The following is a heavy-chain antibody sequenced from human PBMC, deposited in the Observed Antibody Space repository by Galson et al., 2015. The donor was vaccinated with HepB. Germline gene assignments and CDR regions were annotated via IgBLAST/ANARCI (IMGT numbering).Heavy chain of an antibody. Sequence: SCKASGYTFTSYYMHWVRQAPGQGLEWMGIINPSGGSTSYAQKFQGRVTMTRDTSTSTVYMELSSLRSEDTAVYYCARGLGFYGGNMGPFDYWGQGTLVTVSS. CDR3: ARGLGFYGGNMGPFDY. CDR1: GYTFTSYY. CDR2: INPSGGST. D-gene: IGHD4-23*01. V-gene: IGHV1-46*01. J-gene: IGHJ4*02.